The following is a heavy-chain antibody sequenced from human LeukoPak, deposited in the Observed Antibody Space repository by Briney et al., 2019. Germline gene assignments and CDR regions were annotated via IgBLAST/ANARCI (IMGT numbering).Heavy chain of an antibody. Sequence: GGSLGLSCAASGFTVSSTYMTWVRQAPGKGLEWVSLIYSGGSTFYADSVKGRFSISRDNSKNTLYLQMNSLRAEDTAVYYCAGGYGDSGLNWGQGTLVTVSS. CDR3: AGGYGDSGLN. J-gene: IGHJ4*02. CDR1: GFTVSSTY. CDR2: IYSGGST. D-gene: IGHD4-17*01. V-gene: IGHV3-66*01.